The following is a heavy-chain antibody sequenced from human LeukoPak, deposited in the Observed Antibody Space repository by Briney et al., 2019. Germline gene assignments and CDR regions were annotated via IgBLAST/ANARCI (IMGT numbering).Heavy chain of an antibody. CDR3: ARDLASGMIVVVPSWFDP. CDR1: GGSISSGSYY. J-gene: IGHJ5*02. D-gene: IGHD3-22*01. CDR2: IYTSGST. Sequence: SQTLSLTCTVSGGSISSGSYYWSWIRQPAGKGLEWIGRIYTSGSTNYNPSLKSRVTISVDTSKNQFSLKLSSVTAADTAVYYCARDLASGMIVVVPSWFDPWGPGTLVTVSS. V-gene: IGHV4-61*02.